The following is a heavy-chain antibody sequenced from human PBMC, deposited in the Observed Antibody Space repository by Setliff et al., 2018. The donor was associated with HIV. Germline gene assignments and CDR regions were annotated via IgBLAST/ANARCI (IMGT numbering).Heavy chain of an antibody. V-gene: IGHV4-34*01. J-gene: IGHJ6*02. CDR1: GGSFSDYY. CDR3: ARDLTVTDNGTDV. CDR2: INHSGST. Sequence: PSETLSLTCAVYGGSFSDYYWSWIRQPPGKGLEWVGEINHSGSTNYNPSLKSRVTISVDTSKNQFSLKLSSVTAADTAVYYCARDLTVTDNGTDVWGQGTTVTVSS. D-gene: IGHD4-4*01.